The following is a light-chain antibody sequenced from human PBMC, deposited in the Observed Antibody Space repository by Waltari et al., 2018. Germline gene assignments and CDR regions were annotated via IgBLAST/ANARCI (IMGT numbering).Light chain of an antibody. V-gene: IGLV3-19*01. Sequence: SSELTQDPAVSVALGQTVRITCQGDRLRTPYASWYQLKPGKAPVLVIYGKDKRPSGIPDRISGYSSGATSSLTITGAQAEDEADYYCSSRNGRANQVVFAGGTKVTVL. CDR1: RLRTPY. J-gene: IGLJ3*02. CDR2: GKD. CDR3: SSRNGRANQVV.